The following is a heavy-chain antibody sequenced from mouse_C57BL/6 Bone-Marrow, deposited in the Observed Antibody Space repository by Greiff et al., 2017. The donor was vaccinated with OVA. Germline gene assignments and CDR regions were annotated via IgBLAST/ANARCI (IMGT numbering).Heavy chain of an antibody. J-gene: IGHJ4*01. CDR2: ISNLAYSI. V-gene: IGHV5-15*04. CDR1: GFTFSDYG. D-gene: IGHD1-1*01. CDR3: ARRFTTVVAHYAMDY. Sequence: EVKLMESGGGLVQPGGSLKLSCAASGFTFSDYGMAWVRQAPRKGPEWVAFISNLAYSIYYADTVTGRFTISRENAKNTLYLEMSSLRSEDTAMYYCARRFTTVVAHYAMDYWGQGTSVTVSS.